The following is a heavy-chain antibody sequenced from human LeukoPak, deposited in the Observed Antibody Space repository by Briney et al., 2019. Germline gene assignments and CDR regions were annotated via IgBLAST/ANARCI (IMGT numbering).Heavy chain of an antibody. J-gene: IGHJ4*02. CDR1: GGSISSSNSY. Sequence: SETLSLTCTVSGGSISSSNSYWGWIRQPPGKGLEWIGSIHYSGSTYYNPSLKGRVTISVDTSKNQFFLKLSSVTAADTAVYYCARPYYYDSSGYVDYWGQGTLVAVSS. CDR2: IHYSGST. CDR3: ARPYYYDSSGYVDY. D-gene: IGHD3-22*01. V-gene: IGHV4-39*01.